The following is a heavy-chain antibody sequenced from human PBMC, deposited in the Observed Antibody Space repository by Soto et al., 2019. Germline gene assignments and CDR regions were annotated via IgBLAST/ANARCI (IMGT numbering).Heavy chain of an antibody. Sequence: EASVKVSCKASGYTFVNFDISWVRQAAGQGLEWLGWMNPGSGKTGYASKFQGRVAMTRDASTGTSHLELSSLTSDDTAVYYCARMASAERLNWFDPWGQGTLVTV. J-gene: IGHJ5*02. CDR3: ARMASAERLNWFDP. V-gene: IGHV1-8*02. CDR2: MNPGSGKT. CDR1: GYTFVNFD. D-gene: IGHD2-2*01.